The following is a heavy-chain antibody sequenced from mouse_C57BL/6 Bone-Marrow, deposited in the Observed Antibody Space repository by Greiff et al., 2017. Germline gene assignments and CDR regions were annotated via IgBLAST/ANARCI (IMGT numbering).Heavy chain of an antibody. J-gene: IGHJ2*01. Sequence: QVQLQQSGAELVRPGASVKLSCKASGYTFTDYYINWVKQRPGQGLEWIARIYPGSGNTYYNEKFKGKATLTAEKSSSTAYMQLSSLTSEDSAVYFCANLYDGYHGHFDYWGQGTTLTVSS. V-gene: IGHV1-76*01. CDR1: GYTFTDYY. CDR3: ANLYDGYHGHFDY. CDR2: IYPGSGNT. D-gene: IGHD2-3*01.